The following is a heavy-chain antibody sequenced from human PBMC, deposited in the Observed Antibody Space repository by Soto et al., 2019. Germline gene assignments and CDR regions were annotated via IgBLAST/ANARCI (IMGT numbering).Heavy chain of an antibody. J-gene: IGHJ6*02. CDR3: ARGFDLQYGLDV. CDR2: IYHSGST. V-gene: IGHV4-30-2*01. D-gene: IGHD3-10*01. Sequence: SETLSLTCAVSGGSISSGGYSWSWIRQPPGKGLEWIGYIYHSGSTYYNPSLKSRVTISVDRSKNQFSLKLSSVTAADTAVYFCARGFDLQYGLDVWGQGTTVTVSS. CDR1: GGSISSGGYS.